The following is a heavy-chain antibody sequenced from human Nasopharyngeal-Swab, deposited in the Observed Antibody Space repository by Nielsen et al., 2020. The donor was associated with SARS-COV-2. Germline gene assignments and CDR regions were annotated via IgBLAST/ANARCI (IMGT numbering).Heavy chain of an antibody. V-gene: IGHV3-23*01. J-gene: IGHJ6*03. CDR3: TKNTPMVDTYSYYMDV. Sequence: GESLKISCMGSGSTFSNYAISWVRQAPGQGLEWVSTVDYDGVRTHYADSVEGRFIISRDNSKNTVYLQIKSLGVEDAAVYYCTKNTPMVDTYSYYMDVWGEGATVTVSS. CDR2: VDYDGVRT. CDR1: GSTFSNYA. D-gene: IGHD3-10*01.